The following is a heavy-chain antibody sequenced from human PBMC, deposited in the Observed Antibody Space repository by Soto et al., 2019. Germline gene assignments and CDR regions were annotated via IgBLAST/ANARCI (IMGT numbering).Heavy chain of an antibody. J-gene: IGHJ4*02. CDR3: ARYAMGGYVPFDY. Sequence: QVQLQESGPGLVKPSQTLSLTCTVSGGSISSGDYYWSWIRQPPGKGLEWIGYIYYSGSTYYNPSLQSRVTISVDTSKNQFTLKLSSVTAADTAVYYGARYAMGGYVPFDYWGQGTLVTVSS. V-gene: IGHV4-30-4*01. CDR1: GGSISSGDYY. D-gene: IGHD5-12*01. CDR2: IYYSGST.